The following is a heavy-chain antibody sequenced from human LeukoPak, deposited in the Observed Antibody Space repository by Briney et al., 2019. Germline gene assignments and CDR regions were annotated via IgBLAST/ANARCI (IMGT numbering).Heavy chain of an antibody. Sequence: ASVTVSCKASGYTFTGDYMHWVRQAPGQGVEWMGWINPNSGGTNYAQKFQGRVNITRDTSISTAYMELRRLRGDETGVYYCVRAGGGLDYWGQGTLVTVSS. CDR3: VRAGGGLDY. J-gene: IGHJ4*02. V-gene: IGHV1-2*02. D-gene: IGHD2-15*01. CDR2: INPNSGGT. CDR1: GYTFTGDY.